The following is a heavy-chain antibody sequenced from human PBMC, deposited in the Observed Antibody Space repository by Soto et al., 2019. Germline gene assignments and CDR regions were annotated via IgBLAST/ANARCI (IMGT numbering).Heavy chain of an antibody. CDR3: AKDTQTKSAYLYYFDY. CDR2: ISWNSDRI. J-gene: IGHJ4*02. D-gene: IGHD1-7*01. V-gene: IGHV3-9*01. Sequence: EMQLVESGGGLVQPGRSLRLSCAASGFTFDDYAMHWVRQAPGKGLEWVSGISWNSDRIGYADSVMGRFTISRDNAKNXLYLQMNSLRPEDTAFYYCAKDTQTKSAYLYYFDYWGQGALVTVSS. CDR1: GFTFDDYA.